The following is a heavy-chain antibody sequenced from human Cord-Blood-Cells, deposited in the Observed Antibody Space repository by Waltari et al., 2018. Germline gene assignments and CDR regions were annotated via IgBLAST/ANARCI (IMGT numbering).Heavy chain of an antibody. CDR1: GFTFSSYW. Sequence: EVQLVESGGGLVQPGGSLRLSCAASGFTFSSYWMSWVRQAPGKGLEWVANIKQDGSGKYYVDSVKGRFTISRDNAKNSLYLQMNSLRAEDTAVYYCARDTSSSGYDLFGYYYGMDVWGQGTTVTVSS. J-gene: IGHJ6*02. V-gene: IGHV3-7*01. D-gene: IGHD5-12*01. CDR2: IKQDGSGK. CDR3: ARDTSSSGYDLFGYYYGMDV.